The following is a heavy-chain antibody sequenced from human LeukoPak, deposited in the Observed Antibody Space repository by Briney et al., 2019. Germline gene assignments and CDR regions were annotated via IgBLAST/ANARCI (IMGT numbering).Heavy chain of an antibody. V-gene: IGHV3-48*01. CDR2: ISSSSSNL. Sequence: GGSLRLSCVASGFSFSGYSMNWVRQGPGKGLEWVSSISSSSSNLYYADSVKGRFTISRDNAKNSVYLQINPLRVEDTAVYYCARDPPGVRDAFDIWGHGTMVTVSS. J-gene: IGHJ3*02. D-gene: IGHD2-8*01. CDR3: ARDPPGVRDAFDI. CDR1: GFSFSGYS.